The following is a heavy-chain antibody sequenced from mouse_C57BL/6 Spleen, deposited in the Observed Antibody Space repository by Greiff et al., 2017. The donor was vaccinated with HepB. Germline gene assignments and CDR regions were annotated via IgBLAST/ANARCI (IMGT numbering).Heavy chain of an antibody. V-gene: IGHV5-6*01. J-gene: IGHJ1*03. CDR3: ARQGGYGNYSYWYFDV. CDR1: GFTFSSYG. CDR2: ISSGGSYT. Sequence: EVQLVESGGDLVKPGGSLKLSCAASGFTFSSYGMSWVRQTPDKRLEWVATISSGGSYTYYPDSVKGRFTISRDNAKNTLYLQMSSLKSEDTAMYYCARQGGYGNYSYWYFDVWGTGTTVTVSS. D-gene: IGHD2-10*02.